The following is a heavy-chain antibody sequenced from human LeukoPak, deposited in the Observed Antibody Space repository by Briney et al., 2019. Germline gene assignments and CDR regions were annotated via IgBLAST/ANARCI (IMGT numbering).Heavy chain of an antibody. CDR3: ARVGYFHTYGMDF. Sequence: GGSLRLSCAASGFTFSSYSMNWVRQAPGKGLEWVSSISSSSSYIYYADSVKGRFTISRDNAKNPLYLQMNSLRAEDTAVYYCARVGYFHTYGMDFWGQGTTVTVSS. J-gene: IGHJ6*02. CDR2: ISSSSSYI. D-gene: IGHD3-22*01. V-gene: IGHV3-21*01. CDR1: GFTFSSYS.